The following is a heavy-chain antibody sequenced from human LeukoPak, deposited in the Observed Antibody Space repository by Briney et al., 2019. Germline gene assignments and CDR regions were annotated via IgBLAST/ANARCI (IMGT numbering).Heavy chain of an antibody. CDR2: ITSSSSYL. V-gene: IGHV3-21*01. Sequence: PGGSLRLSCAASGFTFSTYSMNWVRQAPGKGLEWVSSITSSSSYLYYADSVKGRFTISRDNAKSSLYLQMNSLRAEDTAVYYCARGLYSSGWSYPHFDYWGQGTLVTVSS. D-gene: IGHD6-19*01. J-gene: IGHJ4*02. CDR3: ARGLYSSGWSYPHFDY. CDR1: GFTFSTYS.